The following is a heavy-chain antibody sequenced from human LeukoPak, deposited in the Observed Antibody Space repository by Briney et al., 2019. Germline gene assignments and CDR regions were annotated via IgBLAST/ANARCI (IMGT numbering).Heavy chain of an antibody. Sequence: PSETLSLTCFVSGGSISNGNWCSWVRQPPGKGLEWIGEIYHTETTSYNASLESRVTISIDKSNNHFSLKLRPVTAADTAVYYCATRSPLVNAILWGQGTLVTVSS. D-gene: IGHD1-26*01. V-gene: IGHV4/OR15-8*02. CDR3: ATRSPLVNAIL. CDR1: GGSISNGNW. J-gene: IGHJ4*02. CDR2: IYHTETT.